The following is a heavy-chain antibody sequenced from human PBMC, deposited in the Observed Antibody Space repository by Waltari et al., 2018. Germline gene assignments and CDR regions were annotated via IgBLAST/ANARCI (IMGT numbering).Heavy chain of an antibody. CDR2: IPFDGSNE. J-gene: IGHJ3*02. CDR3: VRDRGGSGYTYTPSFDI. V-gene: IGHV3-30*03. D-gene: IGHD5-18*01. Sequence: QVQLVESGGGVVQPGRSLRLSCAASGFTFRSYGMDCVRQAPDKGLKWVAVIPFDGSNEYYIDAVKGRFTISRDNSKNTLYLQMNTLRAEDTAVYYCVRDRGGSGYTYTPSFDIWGQGTMVTVSS. CDR1: GFTFRSYG.